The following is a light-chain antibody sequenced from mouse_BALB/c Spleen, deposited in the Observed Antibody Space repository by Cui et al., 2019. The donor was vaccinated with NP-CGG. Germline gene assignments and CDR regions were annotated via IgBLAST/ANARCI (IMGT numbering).Light chain of an antibody. Sequence: AVLTQESALTTSPGETVTLTCRSSIGAVTTSNYANWVQEKPDHLFTGLIGGTNNRAPGVPARLSGSLIGDKAALTITGAQTEDEAIYFCALWYSNHWVFGGGTKLTVL. J-gene: IGLJ1*01. CDR1: IGAVTTSNY. V-gene: IGLV1*01. CDR2: GTN. CDR3: ALWYSNHWV.